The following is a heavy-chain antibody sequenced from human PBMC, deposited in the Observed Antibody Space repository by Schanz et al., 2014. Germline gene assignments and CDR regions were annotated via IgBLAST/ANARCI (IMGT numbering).Heavy chain of an antibody. V-gene: IGHV7-4-1*02. D-gene: IGHD3-10*01. CDR2: INTNTGNP. CDR1: GYTFTSYA. Sequence: QVQLVQSGVEVKKPGASVKVSCKASGYTFTSYAINWVRQAPGQGLEWMGWINTNTGNPTYAQGFTGRFVFSLDTSVSTAYLQISSLKAEDTAVYYCARGRITMVRGYPYYFDYWGQGTLVTVSS. J-gene: IGHJ4*02. CDR3: ARGRITMVRGYPYYFDY.